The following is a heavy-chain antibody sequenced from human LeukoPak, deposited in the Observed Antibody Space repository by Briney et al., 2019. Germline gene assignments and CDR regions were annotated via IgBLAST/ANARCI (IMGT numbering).Heavy chain of an antibody. CDR2: IYPHSGGT. Sequence: ASVKVSCKASGYTFTGYYMHWVRQAPGQGLEWMGWIYPHSGGTNYAQKFQGRVTMTRDTSISTAYMELSRLRSDDTAVYYCARSYYYGSGSIYYYYMDVWGKGTTVTVSS. J-gene: IGHJ6*03. D-gene: IGHD3-10*01. CDR1: GYTFTGYY. CDR3: ARSYYYGSGSIYYYYMDV. V-gene: IGHV1-2*02.